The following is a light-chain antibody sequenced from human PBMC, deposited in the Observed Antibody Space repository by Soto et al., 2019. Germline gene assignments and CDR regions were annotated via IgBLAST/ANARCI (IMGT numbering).Light chain of an antibody. V-gene: IGKV3-20*01. CDR3: QYYGRSPPYT. CDR2: GAS. J-gene: IGKJ2*01. CDR1: QSISSSY. Sequence: EIVLTQSPGTLSLSPGEGATLSCRTSQSISSSYLSWFQQRPGQAPRVLIYGASNRASGIPDRFSGSGSVTDFTLTSSSLEPEEFAVYYCQYYGRSPPYTFGQGTKLDIK.